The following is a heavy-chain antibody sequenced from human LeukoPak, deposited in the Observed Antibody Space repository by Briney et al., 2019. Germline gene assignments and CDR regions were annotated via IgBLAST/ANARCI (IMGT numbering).Heavy chain of an antibody. V-gene: IGHV1-2*06. CDR1: GYTFNDHH. CDR3: AREMACGSASCRTAP. J-gene: IGHJ4*02. Sequence: ASVSVSCKASGYTFNDHHMFCMRQAPGQGPECMGHINPTSGATNYAQKFKGRVTLTRDTYMGTAYMGLRSLGSDDTAVYYCAREMACGSASCRTAPWGQGTQVTVSS. D-gene: IGHD2-2*01. CDR2: INPTSGAT.